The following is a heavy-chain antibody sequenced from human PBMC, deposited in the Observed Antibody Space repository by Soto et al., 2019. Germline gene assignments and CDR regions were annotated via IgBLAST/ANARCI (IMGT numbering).Heavy chain of an antibody. CDR1: GFSVINSY. Sequence: EEQLVESGGGLIQPGGSLRLSCVGSGFSVINSYVSWVRQAPGQGLEWVSIIYTGGSTYYADSVKGRFTMSRDTSKNTVSLQMNSLRAEDRALYYCAKEGSDGWCHLWGQRTLVTVSS. D-gene: IGHD1-26*01. J-gene: IGHJ5*02. V-gene: IGHV3-53*01. CDR3: AKEGSDGWCHL. CDR2: IYTGGST.